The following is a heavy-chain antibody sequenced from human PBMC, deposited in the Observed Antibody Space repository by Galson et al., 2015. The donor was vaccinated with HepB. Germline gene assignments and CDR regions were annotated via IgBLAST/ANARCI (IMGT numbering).Heavy chain of an antibody. CDR2: IYPGDSDS. J-gene: IGHJ4*02. CDR1: GYRFTTYW. Sequence: SGAEVKKPGESLKISCKGSGYRFTTYWIGWVRQMPGKGLEWMGIIYPGDSDSRYSPAFQGQVTIPADKSISTAYLQWSSLKASGTAVCYCARSRSGDTSCYNCELDSWGQGTLVTVSS. V-gene: IGHV5-51*01. CDR3: ARSRSGDTSCYNCELDS. D-gene: IGHD2-2*02.